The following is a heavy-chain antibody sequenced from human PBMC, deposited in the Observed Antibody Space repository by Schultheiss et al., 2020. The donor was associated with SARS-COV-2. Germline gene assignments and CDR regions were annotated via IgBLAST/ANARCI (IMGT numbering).Heavy chain of an antibody. CDR1: GGSISSYY. V-gene: IGHV4-59*08. CDR2: IYYSGST. D-gene: IGHD5-12*01. Sequence: SETLSLTCTVSGGSISSYYWSWIRQPPGKGLEWIGYIYYSGSTNYNPSLKSRVTISVDTSKNQFSLKLSSVTAADTAMYYCARRYRLYYFDYWGQGTLVTVSS. J-gene: IGHJ4*02. CDR3: ARRYRLYYFDY.